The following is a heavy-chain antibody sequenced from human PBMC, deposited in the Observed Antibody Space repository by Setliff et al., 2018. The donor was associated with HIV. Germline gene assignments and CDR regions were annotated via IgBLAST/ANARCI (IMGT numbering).Heavy chain of an antibody. J-gene: IGHJ3*02. CDR2: IYYSGST. D-gene: IGHD3-16*01. Sequence: PSETLSLTCTVSGGSISSDGYYWTWFRQHPGKGLEWIGYIYYSGSTYYNPSLKSRATISVDTSKNQFSLKLSSVTAADTAVYYCARALRWGSGPGAFDIWGQGTMVTVSS. V-gene: IGHV4-31*03. CDR1: GGSISSDGYY. CDR3: ARALRWGSGPGAFDI.